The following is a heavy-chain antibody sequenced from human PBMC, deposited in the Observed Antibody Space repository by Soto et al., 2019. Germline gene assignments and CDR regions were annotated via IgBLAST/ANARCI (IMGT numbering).Heavy chain of an antibody. CDR2: ISSGGSTI. Sequence: QVQLVESGGGLVKPGGSLRLSCAASGFTFSDYYMSWIRQAPGKGLEWVSYISSGGSTISYADSVKGRFTISRDNAKNSQYLQMNSLRAEDTAVYYCAGDRNGDYVHDAFDIWGQGTMVAVSS. D-gene: IGHD4-17*01. V-gene: IGHV3-11*01. CDR3: AGDRNGDYVHDAFDI. CDR1: GFTFSDYY. J-gene: IGHJ3*02.